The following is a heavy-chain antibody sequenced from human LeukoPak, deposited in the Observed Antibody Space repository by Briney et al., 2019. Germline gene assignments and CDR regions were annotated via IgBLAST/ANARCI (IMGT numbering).Heavy chain of an antibody. CDR3: ARSTPPTYYYHSRRYFDY. Sequence: ASVKVSCKASEYTFTDYYVHWVRQAPGQGLEWMGKINPIDGTTGYAEKFQGRVTLTRDMSTNTVYVEMSSLSSEDTAMYYCARSTPPTYYYHSRRYFDYWGQRTLVTVSS. CDR1: EYTFTDYY. V-gene: IGHV1-46*01. CDR2: INPIDGTT. J-gene: IGHJ4*02. D-gene: IGHD3-22*01.